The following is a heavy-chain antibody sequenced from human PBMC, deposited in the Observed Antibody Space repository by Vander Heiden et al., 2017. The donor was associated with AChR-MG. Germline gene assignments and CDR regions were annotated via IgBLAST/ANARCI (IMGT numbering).Heavy chain of an antibody. D-gene: IGHD1-7*01. CDR2: IKQDGSEK. V-gene: IGHV3-7*01. J-gene: IGHJ6*02. Sequence: EVQLVESGGGLVQPGGSLRLSCAASGFTFSGDGMSWVRKAPGKGVERVANIKQDGSEKYYVDAVKGRFTISRDNAKNSLYLQMNSLRAEDTAVYYCARAGYNWNYEGGMDVWGQGTTVTVSS. CDR3: ARAGYNWNYEGGMDV. CDR1: GFTFSGDG.